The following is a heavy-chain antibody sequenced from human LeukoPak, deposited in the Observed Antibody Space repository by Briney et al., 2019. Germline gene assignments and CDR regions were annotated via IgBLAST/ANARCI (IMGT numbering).Heavy chain of an antibody. Sequence: GGSLRLSCAASGFTVSSNYLSWVRQAPGKGLEWVSTIYSSGNTYYADSVKGRFSISRDDSKNTLYLQMNSLRAADTAMYYCAREAGYCSGTSCYIYYYGMDAWGQGTTVTVSS. CDR3: AREAGYCSGTSCYIYYYGMDA. V-gene: IGHV3-53*01. D-gene: IGHD2-2*02. J-gene: IGHJ6*02. CDR1: GFTVSSNY. CDR2: IYSSGNT.